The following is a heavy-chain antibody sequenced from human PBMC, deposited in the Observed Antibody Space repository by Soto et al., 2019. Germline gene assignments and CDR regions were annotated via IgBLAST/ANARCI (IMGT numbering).Heavy chain of an antibody. D-gene: IGHD3-3*01. Sequence: ASVKVSCKASGGTFSSYAISWVRQAPGQGLEWMGGIIPIFGTANYAQKFQGRVTITADESTSTAYMELSSLRSEDTAVYYCARVALRFLEWSPRAYYYYYYGTDVCGNWTPVTLSS. V-gene: IGHV1-69*13. CDR1: GGTFSSYA. J-gene: IGHJ6*04. CDR3: ARVALRFLEWSPRAYYYYYYGTDV. CDR2: IIPIFGTA.